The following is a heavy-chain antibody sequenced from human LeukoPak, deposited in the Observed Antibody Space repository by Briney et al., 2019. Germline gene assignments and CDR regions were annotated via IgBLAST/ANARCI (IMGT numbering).Heavy chain of an antibody. Sequence: ASVKVSCKASGYTFTSYGISWVRQAPGQGLEWMGWISAYNGNTNYAQKLQGRVTMTTDTSTSTAYMELSSLRSEDTAVYYCARALRHSDFWSGYYTEFDYWGQGTLVTVSS. D-gene: IGHD3-3*01. CDR3: ARALRHSDFWSGYYTEFDY. CDR1: GYTFTSYG. J-gene: IGHJ4*02. CDR2: ISAYNGNT. V-gene: IGHV1-18*01.